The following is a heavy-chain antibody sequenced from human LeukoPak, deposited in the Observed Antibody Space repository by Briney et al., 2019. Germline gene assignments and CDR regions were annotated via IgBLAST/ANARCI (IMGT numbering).Heavy chain of an antibody. CDR3: AKDRLAGIIDY. Sequence: GGSLRLSCAASGFIFSSDDMHWVRQAPGKGLEWVAVISYDGSNKYYADSVKGRFTISRDNSKNTLYLQMNSLRAEDTAVYYCAKDRLAGIIDYWGQGTLVTVSS. CDR1: GFIFSSDD. D-gene: IGHD6-19*01. J-gene: IGHJ4*02. CDR2: ISYDGSNK. V-gene: IGHV3-30*18.